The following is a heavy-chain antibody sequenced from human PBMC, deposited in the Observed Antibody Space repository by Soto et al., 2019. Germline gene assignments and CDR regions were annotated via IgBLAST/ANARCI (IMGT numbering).Heavy chain of an antibody. CDR3: AHSDHDYGDYVYFDY. V-gene: IGHV2-5*02. D-gene: IGHD4-17*01. CDR1: GFSLSTSGVG. J-gene: IGHJ4*02. CDR2: IYWDDDK. Sequence: QITLKESGPTLVKPTQTLTLTCTFSGFSLSTSGVGVGWIRQPPGKALEWLALIYWDDDKRYSPSLKSRLTITKDTSKNQEVLTMTNMDPVDTATYYYAHSDHDYGDYVYFDYWGQGTLVTASS.